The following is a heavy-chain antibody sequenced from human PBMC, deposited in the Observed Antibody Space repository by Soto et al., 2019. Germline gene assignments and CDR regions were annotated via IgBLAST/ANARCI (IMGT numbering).Heavy chain of an antibody. CDR2: IYWDDDK. J-gene: IGHJ4*02. CDR3: AHKQGHSYGYAVDY. CDR1: GFSLSTSGVG. V-gene: IGHV2-5*02. D-gene: IGHD5-18*01. Sequence: QITLKESGPTLVKPTQTLTLNCTFSGFSLSTSGVGVGWIRQPRGKALEWLALIYWDDDKRYSPSLKSRLTITKDTSKNQVVLTMTNMDPVDTATYYCAHKQGHSYGYAVDYWGQGTLVTVSS.